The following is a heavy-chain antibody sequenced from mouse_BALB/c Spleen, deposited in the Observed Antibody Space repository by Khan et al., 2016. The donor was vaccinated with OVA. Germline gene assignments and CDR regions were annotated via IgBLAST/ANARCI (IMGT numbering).Heavy chain of an antibody. CDR1: GFTFNTYA. Sequence: EVQLVESGGGLVQPKGSLKLSCAASGFTFNTYAMNWVRQAPGKGMEWVARLINKSNNYATYYADSVKDRLTISRDDSQSMLYLQMNNVKTEDTAMYYCVRQGYGYSWFVYWGQGTLVTVSA. D-gene: IGHD2-2*01. CDR2: LINKSNNYAT. CDR3: VRQGYGYSWFVY. V-gene: IGHV10-1*02. J-gene: IGHJ3*01.